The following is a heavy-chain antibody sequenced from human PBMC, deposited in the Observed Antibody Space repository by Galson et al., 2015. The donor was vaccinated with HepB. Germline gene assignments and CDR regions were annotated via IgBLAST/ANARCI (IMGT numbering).Heavy chain of an antibody. CDR2: ISNGTSTI. J-gene: IGHJ4*02. CDR3: ARNTPASGYHGLHY. V-gene: IGHV3-48*04. D-gene: IGHD6-25*01. Sequence: SLRLSCAASGFTFSSYSMNWVRQAPGKGLEWVSYISNGTSTIYYADSVKGRFTISRDNSKNTLYLQMNSLRPEDTALYHCARNTPASGYHGLHYGGQGTLVTVSS. CDR1: GFTFSSYS.